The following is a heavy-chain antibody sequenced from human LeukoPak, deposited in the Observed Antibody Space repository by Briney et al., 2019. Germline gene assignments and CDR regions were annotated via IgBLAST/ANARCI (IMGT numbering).Heavy chain of an antibody. CDR2: IIPVFGTT. Sequence: GASVKVSCKASGGTFSSYALSWVRQAPGQGLEWMGRIIPVFGTTTYAQKFQGRVTITADESTTTAYMELRRLTSEDTAMCYCARGLGTRWFFDYWGQGTLVTVSS. D-gene: IGHD1-1*01. CDR3: ARGLGTRWFFDY. V-gene: IGHV1-69*13. CDR1: GGTFSSYA. J-gene: IGHJ4*02.